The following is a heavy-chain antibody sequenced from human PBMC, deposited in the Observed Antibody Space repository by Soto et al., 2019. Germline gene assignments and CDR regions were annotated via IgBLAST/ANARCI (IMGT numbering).Heavy chain of an antibody. Sequence: EVQLLESGGGLVQPGGSLRLSCAASGFTFSSYAMSWVRQAPGKGLEWVSAISGSGGSTYYADSVKGRFTISRDNSRTTRYLQMNSLGAEDTAVYYCAKYVWGITIFGGMDVWGQGTTVTVSS. CDR1: GFTFSSYA. CDR3: AKYVWGITIFGGMDV. V-gene: IGHV3-23*01. CDR2: ISGSGGST. D-gene: IGHD3-9*01. J-gene: IGHJ6*02.